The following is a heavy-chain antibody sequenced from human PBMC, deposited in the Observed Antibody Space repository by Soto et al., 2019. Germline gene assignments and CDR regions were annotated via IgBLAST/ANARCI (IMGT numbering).Heavy chain of an antibody. CDR1: GGSISSGDYY. D-gene: IGHD3-10*01. CDR3: ARDRRGSGSGLGGMDV. V-gene: IGHV4-30-4*01. CDR2: IYYSGST. Sequence: QVQLQESGPGLVKPSQTLSLTCTVSGGSISSGDYYWSWIRQPPGKGLEWIGYIYYSGSTYYNPSLKSRVTISVDTSKNQCSLKLSSVTAADTAVYYCARDRRGSGSGLGGMDVWGQGTTVTVSS. J-gene: IGHJ6*02.